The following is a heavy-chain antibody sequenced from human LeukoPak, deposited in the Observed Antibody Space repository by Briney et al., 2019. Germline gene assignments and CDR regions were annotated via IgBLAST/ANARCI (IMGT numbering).Heavy chain of an antibody. Sequence: PGGSLRLSCAASGFTFSSYSMNWVRQAPGKGLEWVSYISSSSSTIYYADSVKGRFTISRDNAKNSLYLQMNSLRAEDTAVYYCARVSGSSRPQNYYYYYMDVWGKGTTVTISS. CDR2: ISSSSSTI. D-gene: IGHD2-2*01. V-gene: IGHV3-48*01. CDR3: ARVSGSSRPQNYYYYYMDV. CDR1: GFTFSSYS. J-gene: IGHJ6*03.